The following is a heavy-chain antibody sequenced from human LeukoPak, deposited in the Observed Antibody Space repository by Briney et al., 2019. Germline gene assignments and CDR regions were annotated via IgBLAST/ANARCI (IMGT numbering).Heavy chain of an antibody. CDR3: ARRGRNSSGWQNYL. J-gene: IGHJ4*02. D-gene: IGHD6-25*01. Sequence: SETLSLTCTVSGGSISSYYWSWIRQPPGKGLEWIANIYHTGSTNYNPSLSSRVTISIDTAKNQFSLKLTSVTAADTAVYYCARRGRNSSGWQNYLWGQGTLVTVSS. V-gene: IGHV4-59*12. CDR2: IYHTGST. CDR1: GGSISSYY.